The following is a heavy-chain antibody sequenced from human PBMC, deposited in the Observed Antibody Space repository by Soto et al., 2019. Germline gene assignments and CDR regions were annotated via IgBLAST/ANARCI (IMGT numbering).Heavy chain of an antibody. V-gene: IGHV3-23*01. D-gene: IGHD1-26*01. CDR1: GFTFSSYA. CDR3: AKGERYYYYGMDV. CDR2: ISGSGGST. J-gene: IGHJ6*02. Sequence: EVQLLESGGGLVQPGGSLRLSCAASGFTFSSYAMSWVRQAPGKGLEWVSAISGSGGSTYYADSVKGRFTISRDNSKSTLYLQMNSLRAEDTAVYYCAKGERYYYYGMDVWGQGTTVTVSS.